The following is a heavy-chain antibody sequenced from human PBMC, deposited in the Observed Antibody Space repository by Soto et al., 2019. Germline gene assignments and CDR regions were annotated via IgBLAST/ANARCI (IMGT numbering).Heavy chain of an antibody. V-gene: IGHV3-30*03. D-gene: IGHD1-20*01. J-gene: IGHJ4*02. CDR3: ARGRKIHGMTGYYFDY. CDR2: ISYDGSNK. Sequence: QVQLVESGGGVVQPRRSLRLSCAASGFTFSSYGMHWVRQAPGKGLEWVAVISYDGSNKYYADSVKGRFTISRDNSKNTLYLQMNSLRAEDTAVYYCARGRKIHGMTGYYFDYWGQGTLVTVSS. CDR1: GFTFSSYG.